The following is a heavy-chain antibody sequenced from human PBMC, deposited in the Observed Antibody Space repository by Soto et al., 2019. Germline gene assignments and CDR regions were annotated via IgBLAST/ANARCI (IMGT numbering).Heavy chain of an antibody. CDR3: ARESEDLTSNFDY. Sequence: PGGSLRLSCAASGFIFSSYAMSWVRQAPGKGLEWVSSISSTTNYIYYGDSMKGRSTISRDNAKNSLYLEMNSLRAEDTAVYYCARESEDLTSNFDYWGQGTLVTVSS. V-gene: IGHV3-21*06. CDR1: GFIFSSYA. CDR2: ISSTTNYI. J-gene: IGHJ4*02.